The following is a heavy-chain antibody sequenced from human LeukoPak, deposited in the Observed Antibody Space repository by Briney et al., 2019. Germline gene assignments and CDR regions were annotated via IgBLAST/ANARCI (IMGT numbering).Heavy chain of an antibody. CDR2: IYYCGST. CDR1: GGSISSGGYY. D-gene: IGHD3-3*01. V-gene: IGHV4-31*03. CDR3: ARDALRSFDGMDV. Sequence: SQTLSLTCTVSGGSISSGGYYWSWIRQHPGKGLEWIGYIYYCGSTYYNPSLKSRVTISVDTSKNQFSLKLSSVTAADTAGYYCARDALRSFDGMDVWGQGTTVTVSS. J-gene: IGHJ6*02.